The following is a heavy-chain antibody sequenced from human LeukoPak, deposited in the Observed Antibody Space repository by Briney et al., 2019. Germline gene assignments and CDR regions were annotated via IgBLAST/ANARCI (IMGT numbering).Heavy chain of an antibody. D-gene: IGHD6-13*01. V-gene: IGHV4-34*01. CDR1: GGSFSDYY. CDR3: GVGWSSSSWYEYYFDY. CDR2: INHSEST. J-gene: IGHJ4*02. Sequence: SETLSLTCAVYGGSFSDYYWSWIRQPPGKGLEWIGEINHSESTYYNPSLKSRVTISVDTSKNQFSLKLSSVTAADTAVYYCGVGWSSSSWYEYYFDYWGQGTLVTVSS.